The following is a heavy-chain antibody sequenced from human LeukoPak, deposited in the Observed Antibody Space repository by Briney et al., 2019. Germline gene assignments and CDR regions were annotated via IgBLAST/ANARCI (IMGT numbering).Heavy chain of an antibody. CDR2: ISSSSSYI. Sequence: GGSLRLSCAASGFTFDDYGMSWVRQAPGKGLEWVSSISSSSSYIYYADSVKGRFTISRDNAKNSLYLQMNSLRAEDTAVYYCARHRSSWLIDYWGQGTLVTVSS. V-gene: IGHV3-21*04. CDR1: GFTFDDYG. J-gene: IGHJ4*02. D-gene: IGHD6-6*01. CDR3: ARHRSSWLIDY.